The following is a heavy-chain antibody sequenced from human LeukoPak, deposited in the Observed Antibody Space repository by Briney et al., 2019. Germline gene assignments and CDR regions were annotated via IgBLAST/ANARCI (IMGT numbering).Heavy chain of an antibody. CDR1: GGSISSSIYY. CDR3: ARDPPDSSGPLGAFDI. Sequence: SETLSLTCTVSGGSISSSIYYWGWIRQPPGKGLEWIGSIYYSGSTYYNPSLKSRVTISVDTSKNQFSLKLSSVTAADTAVYYCARDPPDSSGPLGAFDIWGQGTMVTVSS. D-gene: IGHD3-22*01. J-gene: IGHJ3*02. CDR2: IYYSGST. V-gene: IGHV4-39*02.